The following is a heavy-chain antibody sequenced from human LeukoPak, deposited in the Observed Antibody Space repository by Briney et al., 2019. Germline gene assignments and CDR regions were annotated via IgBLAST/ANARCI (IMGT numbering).Heavy chain of an antibody. CDR1: GYTFTSYD. Sequence: ASVKVSCKASGYTFTSYDINWVRQATGQGLEWMGWMNPNSGNTGYAQKFQDRVTITRNTSISTAYMELSSLRSEDTAVYYCARGGYYYGSGSYYFADWFDPWGQGTLVTVSS. CDR2: MNPNSGNT. D-gene: IGHD3-10*01. V-gene: IGHV1-8*03. CDR3: ARGGYYYGSGSYYFADWFDP. J-gene: IGHJ5*02.